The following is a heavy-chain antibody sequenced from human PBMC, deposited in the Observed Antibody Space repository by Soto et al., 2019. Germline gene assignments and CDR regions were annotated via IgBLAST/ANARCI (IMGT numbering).Heavy chain of an antibody. D-gene: IGHD3-22*01. CDR1: GFTFSSYG. V-gene: IGHV3-33*01. CDR3: ARDPADYYDSSGYPID. J-gene: IGHJ4*02. Sequence: QVQLVESGGGVVQPGRSLRLSCAASGFTFSSYGMHWVRQAPGKGLEWVAVIWYDGSNKYYADSVKGRFTISRDNSKNTLYLQMNSLRAEDTAVYYCARDPADYYDSSGYPIDWGQGTLVTVSS. CDR2: IWYDGSNK.